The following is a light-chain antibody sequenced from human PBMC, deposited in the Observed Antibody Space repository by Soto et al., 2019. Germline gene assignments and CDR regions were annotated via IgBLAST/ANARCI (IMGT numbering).Light chain of an antibody. J-gene: IGKJ5*01. V-gene: IGKV3-20*01. CDR3: QHYDSLPIT. Sequence: DIVLTQSPGTLSLSPGERATLSCRASQSVSSSYLAWYQQKPGQPPRLLIYGASSRATGIPDRFSGSGSGTDFTLTISRLEPEDFAVFYCQHYDSLPITGGQGTRLEIK. CDR1: QSVSSSY. CDR2: GAS.